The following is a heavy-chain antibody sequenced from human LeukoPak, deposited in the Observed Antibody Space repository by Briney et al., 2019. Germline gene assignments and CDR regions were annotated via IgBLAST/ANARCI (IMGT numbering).Heavy chain of an antibody. CDR1: GFTFSSYA. CDR3: AKEGGVVPAAIPGY. D-gene: IGHD2-2*02. Sequence: GGSLRLSCAASGFTFSSYAMSWVRQAPGKGLGWVSAISGSGGSTYYADSVKGRFTISRDNSKNTLYLQMNSLRAEDTAVYYCAKEGGVVPAAIPGYWGQGTLVTVSS. V-gene: IGHV3-23*01. J-gene: IGHJ4*02. CDR2: ISGSGGST.